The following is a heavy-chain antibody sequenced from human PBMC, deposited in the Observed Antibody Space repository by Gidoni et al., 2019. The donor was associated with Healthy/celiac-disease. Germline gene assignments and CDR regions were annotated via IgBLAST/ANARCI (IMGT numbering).Heavy chain of an antibody. Sequence: EEKISEAGGGLVRPGGSVRHSCAASGITFSTYAMSWVRQAPGRGLEWVSAIIGSGDSTYYADSVKGRFTISRDNTKNTLYLQMNSLRAEDTALYYCAKVGAYWYFDLWGRGTLVTVSS. J-gene: IGHJ2*01. CDR2: IIGSGDST. D-gene: IGHD3-10*01. V-gene: IGHV3-23*01. CDR3: AKVGAYWYFDL. CDR1: GITFSTYA.